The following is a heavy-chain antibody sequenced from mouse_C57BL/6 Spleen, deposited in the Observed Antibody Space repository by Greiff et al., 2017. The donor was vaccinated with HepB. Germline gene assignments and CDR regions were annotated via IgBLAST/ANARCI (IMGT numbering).Heavy chain of an antibody. J-gene: IGHJ2*01. Sequence: VQLQQSGAELVKPGASVKLSCKASGYTFTSYWMQWVKQRPGQGLEWIGEIDPSDSYTNYNQKFKGKATLTVDTSSSTSYMQLSSLTSEDSAVYYCARFGNYPYYFDDWGKGTTLTVSS. D-gene: IGHD2-1*01. V-gene: IGHV1-50*01. CDR3: ARFGNYPYYFDD. CDR1: GYTFTSYW. CDR2: IDPSDSYT.